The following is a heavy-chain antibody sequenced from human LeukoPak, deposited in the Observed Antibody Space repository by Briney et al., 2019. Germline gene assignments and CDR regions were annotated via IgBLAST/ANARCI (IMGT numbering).Heavy chain of an antibody. CDR2: IWYDGSNK. CDR1: GFTFSSYG. Sequence: GGSPRLSCAASGFTFSSYGMHWVRQAPGKGVEWVAVIWYDGSNKYYADSVKGRFTISRDNSKNTLYLQMNSLRAEDTAVYYCARDSPYDSSGYYHPDVWGQGTTVTVSS. CDR3: ARDSPYDSSGYYHPDV. D-gene: IGHD3-22*01. J-gene: IGHJ6*02. V-gene: IGHV3-33*01.